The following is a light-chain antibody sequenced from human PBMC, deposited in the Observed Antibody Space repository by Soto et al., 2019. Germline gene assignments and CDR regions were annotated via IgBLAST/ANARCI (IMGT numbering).Light chain of an antibody. CDR2: GNN. CDR3: QSFDNSLSGSRV. V-gene: IGLV1-40*01. CDR1: SSNIGAGYD. Sequence: QTVVTQPPSVSGAPGQRVTISCTGSSSNIGAGYDVHWYKQLPGTAPKVLIYGNNNRPSGVPDRFSGSKSGTSASLAITGLQAEDEADYYCQSFDNSLSGSRVFGTGTKLTVL. J-gene: IGLJ1*01.